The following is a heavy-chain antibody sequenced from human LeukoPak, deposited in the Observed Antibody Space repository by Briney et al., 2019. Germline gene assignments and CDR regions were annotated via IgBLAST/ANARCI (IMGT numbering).Heavy chain of an antibody. J-gene: IGHJ6*03. CDR2: INPNSGGT. CDR3: ARTYDSYYYMDV. V-gene: IGHV1-2*02. Sequence: ASVKVSCKASGYTFTSYFMHWVRQAPGQGLEWMGWINPNSGGTNYAQKFQGRVTMTRDTSISTAYMELSRLRSDDTAVYYCARTYDSYYYMDVWGKGTTVTVSS. CDR1: GYTFTSYF. D-gene: IGHD3-3*01.